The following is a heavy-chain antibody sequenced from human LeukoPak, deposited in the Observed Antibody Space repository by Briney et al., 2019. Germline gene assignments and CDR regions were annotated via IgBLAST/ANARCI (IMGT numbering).Heavy chain of an antibody. CDR1: GFTFNTFA. D-gene: IGHD4-23*01. CDR2: ISDSGNT. CDR3: ARDDGGNPNDAFDV. Sequence: GGSLRLSCVASGFTFNTFALTWVRQAPGRGLEWVSAISDSGNTYHADSVKGRFTISRDNSKNTLYLQMNSLTDEDTAVYYCARDDGGNPNDAFDVWGQGTKVTVSS. V-gene: IGHV3-23*01. J-gene: IGHJ3*01.